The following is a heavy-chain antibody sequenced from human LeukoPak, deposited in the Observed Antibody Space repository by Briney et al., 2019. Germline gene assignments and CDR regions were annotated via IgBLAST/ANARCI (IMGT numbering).Heavy chain of an antibody. Sequence: PSETLSLTCTVSGGSISSGNYYWSWIRQSAEKGLEWIGRTHTRESTDYNPSLKSRVTMSIDTSKDQFFLKLSSVTAADTAVYYYARDKGIGGVFFDYWGQGTLVTVSS. CDR2: THTREST. J-gene: IGHJ4*02. CDR1: GGSISSGNYY. D-gene: IGHD2-2*01. CDR3: ARDKGIGGVFFDY. V-gene: IGHV4-61*02.